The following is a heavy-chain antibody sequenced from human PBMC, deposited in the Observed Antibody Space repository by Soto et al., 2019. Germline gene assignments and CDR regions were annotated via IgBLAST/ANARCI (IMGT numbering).Heavy chain of an antibody. J-gene: IGHJ4*02. CDR1: GGALSSKKL. CDR2: IYPTEST. Sequence: PSRAMSPGCAVSGGALSSKKLWPFVRQPQGQVLEWIGKIYPTESTKYNPSIKSLVTISLDKSENKFSLKVTSLTAADTAFYDCASRDPGTIVDNWGQGTLVTVSS. V-gene: IGHV4-4*02. CDR3: ASRDPGTIVDN. D-gene: IGHD1-7*01.